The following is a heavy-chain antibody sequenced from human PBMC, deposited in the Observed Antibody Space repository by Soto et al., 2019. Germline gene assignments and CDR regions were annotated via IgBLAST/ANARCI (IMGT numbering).Heavy chain of an antibody. D-gene: IGHD2-21*02. CDR1: GFTFSSYA. J-gene: IGHJ4*02. V-gene: IGHV3-23*01. Sequence: EVQLLESGGGLVQPGGSLRRSCAASGFTFSSYAMSWVRQAPGKGLEWVSAISGSGGSTYYADSVKGRFTISRDNSKNTLYLQMNSLRAEDTAVYYCAKHEGGDCYTGSDYWGQGTLVTVSS. CDR3: AKHEGGDCYTGSDY. CDR2: ISGSGGST.